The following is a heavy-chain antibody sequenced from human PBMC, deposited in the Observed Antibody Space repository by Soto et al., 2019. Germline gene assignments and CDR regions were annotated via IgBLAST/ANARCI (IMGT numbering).Heavy chain of an antibody. V-gene: IGHV3-21*01. CDR1: GFTFSEYS. Sequence: GGSLRLSCTASGFTFSEYSMSWVRQAPGKGLEWVSSITHSGTYVYYADSVKGRFTISRDSASNSLFLQMTSLRAEDTAVYHCARARGNDWYSDYWGQGTLVTVS. J-gene: IGHJ4*02. CDR3: ARARGNDWYSDY. CDR2: ITHSGTYV. D-gene: IGHD5-12*01.